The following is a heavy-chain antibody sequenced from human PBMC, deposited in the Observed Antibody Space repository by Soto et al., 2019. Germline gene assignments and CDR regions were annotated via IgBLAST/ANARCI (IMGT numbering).Heavy chain of an antibody. J-gene: IGHJ4*02. CDR1: GYTFTSYG. Sequence: APVKVSCKASGYTFTSYGISWVRQAPGQGLEWMGWINPNSGGTNYAQKFQGWVTMTRDTSISTAYMELSRLRSDDTAVYYCARSPGGVVTAMYYFDYWGQGTLVTVSS. V-gene: IGHV1-2*04. CDR3: ARSPGGVVTAMYYFDY. D-gene: IGHD2-21*02. CDR2: INPNSGGT.